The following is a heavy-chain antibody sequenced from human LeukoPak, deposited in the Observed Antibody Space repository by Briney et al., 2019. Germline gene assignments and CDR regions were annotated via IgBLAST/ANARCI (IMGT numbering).Heavy chain of an antibody. D-gene: IGHD3-3*01. Sequence: TGGSLRLSCAASGFTFSSYAMSWVRQAPGKGLEWVSAISGSGGSTYYADSVKGRFTISRDNSKNTLYLQMNSLRAEDTAVYYCATPVLRFLEWLSNVYYYMDVWGKGTTVTVSS. J-gene: IGHJ6*03. V-gene: IGHV3-23*01. CDR1: GFTFSSYA. CDR3: ATPVLRFLEWLSNVYYYMDV. CDR2: ISGSGGST.